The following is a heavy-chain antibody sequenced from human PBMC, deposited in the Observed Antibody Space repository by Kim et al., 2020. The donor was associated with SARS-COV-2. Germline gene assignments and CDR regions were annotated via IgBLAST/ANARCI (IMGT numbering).Heavy chain of an antibody. CDR3: AKGHYDSSGYPGVYFDY. V-gene: IGHV3-23*01. Sequence: GGSLRLSCAASGFTFSSYAMSWVRQAPGKGLEWVSAISGSGGSTYYADSVKGRFTISRDNSKNTLYLQMNSLRAEDTAVYYCAKGHYDSSGYPGVYFDYWGQVTVGTVYS. CDR2: ISGSGGST. J-gene: IGHJ4*02. CDR1: GFTFSSYA. D-gene: IGHD3-22*01.